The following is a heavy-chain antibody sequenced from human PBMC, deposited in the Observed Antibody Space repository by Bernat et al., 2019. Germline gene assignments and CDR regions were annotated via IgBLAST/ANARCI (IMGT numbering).Heavy chain of an antibody. CDR3: ARGIAVAATSYNWFDP. CDR1: GGSISSSNW. J-gene: IGHJ5*02. D-gene: IGHD6-19*01. Sequence: QVQLQESGPGLVKPSGTLSLTCAASGGSISSSNWWSWVRQPPGKGLEWIGEIYHSGSFKYNPSLKSRVTISVDKSKNHFSLKLTSVTAADTAVYYCARGIAVAATSYNWFDPWGQGTLVTVSS. V-gene: IGHV4-4*02. CDR2: IYHSGSF.